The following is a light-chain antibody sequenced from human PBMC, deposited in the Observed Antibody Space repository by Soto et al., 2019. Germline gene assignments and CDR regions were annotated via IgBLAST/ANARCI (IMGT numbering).Light chain of an antibody. J-gene: IGLJ2*01. CDR3: SSYTGSNINTVV. CDR2: EVS. Sequence: QSGLTQPASVSGSPGQSITISCTGTSSDIGKYNYVSWFQQHPAKAPKLIIFEVSTRPSGVSNRFSGSKSGNTASLTISGLQAEDEADYYCSSYTGSNINTVVFGGGTKVTV. CDR1: SSDIGKYNY. V-gene: IGLV2-14*01.